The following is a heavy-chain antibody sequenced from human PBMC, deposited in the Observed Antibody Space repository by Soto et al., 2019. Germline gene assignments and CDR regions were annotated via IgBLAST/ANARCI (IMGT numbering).Heavy chain of an antibody. V-gene: IGHV4-61*01. D-gene: IGHD2-2*01. CDR1: GVSVSGSSC. Sequence: PSETLSLTCTVSGVSVSGSSCWTWIRQAPGKGLEWIGCIFYNGTTNYNPSLRSPVTISVDTSKNQFSLNLTSVTAADTAVYYCARVISSRDEYFDYWGQGTVVTVSS. J-gene: IGHJ4*02. CDR3: ARVISSRDEYFDY. CDR2: IFYNGTT.